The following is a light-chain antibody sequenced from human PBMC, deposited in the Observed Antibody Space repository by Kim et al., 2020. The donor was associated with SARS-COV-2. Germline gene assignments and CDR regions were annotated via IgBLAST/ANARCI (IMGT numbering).Light chain of an antibody. V-gene: IGLV2-11*01. Sequence: QSALTQPRSVSGSPGQSVTISCTGTSSDVGAYKYVSWYQQHPGKAPKLMIYDVSKRPSGVPDRFSGSKSGNTASLTISGLQAEDEADYYCSSYAGSYTLEVFGGGTQLTVL. J-gene: IGLJ3*02. CDR1: SSDVGAYKY. CDR2: DVS. CDR3: SSYAGSYTLEV.